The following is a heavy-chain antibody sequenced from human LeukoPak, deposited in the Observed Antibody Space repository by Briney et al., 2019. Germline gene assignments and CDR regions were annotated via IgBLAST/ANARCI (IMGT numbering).Heavy chain of an antibody. Sequence: PGGSLRLSCAASGFTFSSYAMSWVRQAPGKGLEWVSALTSSGGFTYYADSVKGRFNISRDNSKNTLYLQMNSLRAEDTAIYYCAKMFGGNYGHFDYWGQGTLVTVSS. CDR2: LTSSGGFT. J-gene: IGHJ4*02. CDR1: GFTFSSYA. D-gene: IGHD3-10*02. CDR3: AKMFGGNYGHFDY. V-gene: IGHV3-23*01.